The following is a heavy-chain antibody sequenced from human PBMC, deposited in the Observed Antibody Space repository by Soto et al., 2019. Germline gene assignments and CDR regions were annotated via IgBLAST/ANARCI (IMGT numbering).Heavy chain of an antibody. Sequence: QVQLQESGPGLVKPSGILSLTCAVSSGSIDTTNWWSWVRQPPGKGLEWIGEIFHSGNTYYNPSLASRVTISVDTSKNQFSLNLRSVTAADTAVYYCARRTWGMDVWGQGTTVTVSS. CDR1: SGSIDTTNW. V-gene: IGHV4-4*02. CDR3: ARRTWGMDV. J-gene: IGHJ6*02. CDR2: IFHSGNT. D-gene: IGHD2-8*01.